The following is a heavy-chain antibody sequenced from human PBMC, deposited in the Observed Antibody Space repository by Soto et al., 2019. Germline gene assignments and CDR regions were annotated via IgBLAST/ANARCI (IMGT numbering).Heavy chain of an antibody. D-gene: IGHD5-18*01. CDR2: IYHSGST. V-gene: IGHV4-59*01. J-gene: IGHJ4*02. Sequence: SETLSLTCTVSGGSISSYYWSWIRQPPGKGLEWIGYIYHSGSTNYNPSLKSRVTISVDTSKNQFSLKLTSVTAADTAVYYCARDNGYSYGYNLDHWGQGTLVTVSS. CDR1: GGSISSYY. CDR3: ARDNGYSYGYNLDH.